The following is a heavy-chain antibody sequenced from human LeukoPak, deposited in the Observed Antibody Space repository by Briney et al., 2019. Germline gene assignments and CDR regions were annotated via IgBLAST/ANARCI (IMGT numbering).Heavy chain of an antibody. CDR1: GGSIRSHC. V-gene: IGHV4-59*06. J-gene: IGHJ4*02. CDR2: IYYSGST. Sequence: SETLSLTCTVSGGSIRSHCWSWVRQPPGKGLEWIGYIYYSGSTYYNPSLKSRVTISVDTSKNQFSLKLSSVTAADTAVYYCARDRGGSGSYDYWGQGTLVTVSS. CDR3: ARDRGGSGSYDY. D-gene: IGHD3-10*01.